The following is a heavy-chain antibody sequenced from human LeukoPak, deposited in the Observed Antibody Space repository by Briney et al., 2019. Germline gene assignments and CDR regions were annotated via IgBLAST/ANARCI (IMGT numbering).Heavy chain of an antibody. D-gene: IGHD6-19*01. J-gene: IGHJ1*01. Sequence: GGSLRLSCSASGFTFSTYAMHWVRQAPGKGLENVSAIGRNGDSTYYADSVKGRFTISRDNSKNTLYLQMSSLRPEDTAVYYCVKDREMGSGWAYFQHWGQGTLVTVSS. V-gene: IGHV3-64D*06. CDR2: IGRNGDST. CDR3: VKDREMGSGWAYFQH. CDR1: GFTFSTYA.